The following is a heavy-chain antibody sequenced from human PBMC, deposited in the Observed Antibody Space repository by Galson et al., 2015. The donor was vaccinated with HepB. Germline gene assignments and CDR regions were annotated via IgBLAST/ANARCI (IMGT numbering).Heavy chain of an antibody. CDR3: ATKTDAIYFFDY. V-gene: IGHV4-28*01. CDR1: GLSIDNKW. J-gene: IGHJ4*02. CDR2: IFREGAA. D-gene: IGHD2-2*01. Sequence: ETLSLTCAVSGLSIDNKWWVWIRQPPGKGLQWMGYIFREGAAFYNPSLESRLTLSRDNFASQVSLKLSAVTAADTATYYCATKTDAIYFFDYWGQGITVTVSS.